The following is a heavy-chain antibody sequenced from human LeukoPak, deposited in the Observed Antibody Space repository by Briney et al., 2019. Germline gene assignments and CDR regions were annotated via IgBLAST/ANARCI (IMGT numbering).Heavy chain of an antibody. Sequence: GGSLRLSCAASGFTFSSYSMNWVRQAPAKGLEWVSSISSSSSYIYYADSVKGRFTISRDNAKNSLYLQMNSLRAEDTAVYYCAGLEFANWFDPWGQGTLVTVSS. CDR2: ISSSSSYI. J-gene: IGHJ5*02. CDR1: GFTFSSYS. V-gene: IGHV3-21*01. D-gene: IGHD3-3*01. CDR3: AGLEFANWFDP.